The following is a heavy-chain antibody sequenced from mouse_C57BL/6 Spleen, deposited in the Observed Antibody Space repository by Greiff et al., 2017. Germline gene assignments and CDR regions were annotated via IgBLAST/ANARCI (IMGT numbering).Heavy chain of an antibody. CDR3: ARREATVVAGNAMDY. CDR2: IHPNSGST. Sequence: VQLKQPGAELVKPGASVKLSCKASGYTFTSYWMHWVKQRPGQGLEWIGMIHPNSGSTNYNEKFKSKATLTVDKSSSTAYMQLSSLTSEDSAVYYCARREATVVAGNAMDYWGQGTSVTVSS. D-gene: IGHD1-1*01. J-gene: IGHJ4*01. CDR1: GYTFTSYW. V-gene: IGHV1-64*01.